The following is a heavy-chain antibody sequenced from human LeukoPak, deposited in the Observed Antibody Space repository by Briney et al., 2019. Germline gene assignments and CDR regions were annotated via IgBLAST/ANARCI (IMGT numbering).Heavy chain of an antibody. Sequence: GGSLRLSCEASGLTFSSYGMSWVRQAPGKGLQWVSAITGDGTTTYYADSVKGRFTISRDNSKNMLCLQMSSLRAEDTAVCYCAKMQGYFDYWGQGTLVPVSS. CDR2: ITGDGTTT. CDR1: GLTFSSYG. CDR3: AKMQGYFDY. J-gene: IGHJ4*02. V-gene: IGHV3-23*01.